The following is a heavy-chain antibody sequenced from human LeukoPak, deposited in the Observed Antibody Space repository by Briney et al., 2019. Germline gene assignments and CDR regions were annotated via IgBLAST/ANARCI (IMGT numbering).Heavy chain of an antibody. CDR2: INPNSGGT. Sequence: GASVKVSCKASGYTFTGYYMHWVRQAPGQGLEWMGWINPNSGGTNYAQKFQGRVTMTRDTSISTAYMELSRLRSDDTAVYYCAREEARSGSHYIWFDPWGQGTLVTVSS. CDR3: AREEARSGSHYIWFDP. J-gene: IGHJ5*02. V-gene: IGHV1-2*02. CDR1: GYTFTGYY. D-gene: IGHD3-10*01.